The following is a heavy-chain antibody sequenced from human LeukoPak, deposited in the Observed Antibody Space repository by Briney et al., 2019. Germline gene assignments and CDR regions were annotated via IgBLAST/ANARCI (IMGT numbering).Heavy chain of an antibody. Sequence: PGGSLRLSCAASRFTFSSFAMSWVRQAPGRGLEWVSAISSSGDSTYYADSVKGRFTISRDNSKNTLYLQMNSLRAEDTAVYYCAREGLTLGAFDIWGQGTMVTVSS. V-gene: IGHV3-23*01. CDR2: ISSSGDST. J-gene: IGHJ3*02. CDR1: RFTFSSFA. CDR3: AREGLTLGAFDI. D-gene: IGHD4/OR15-4a*01.